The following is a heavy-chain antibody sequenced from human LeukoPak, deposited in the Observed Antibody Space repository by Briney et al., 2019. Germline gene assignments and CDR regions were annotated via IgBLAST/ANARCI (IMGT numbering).Heavy chain of an antibody. D-gene: IGHD1-7*01. Sequence: QPGGSLRLSCAASGFTFSSYGMHWVRQAPGKGLEWVAVIWYDGSNKYYADSVKGRFTISRDNSKNTLYLRMNSLRAEDTAVYYCARIGNYDPYYYGMDVWGQGTTVTVSS. V-gene: IGHV3-33*01. CDR1: GFTFSSYG. J-gene: IGHJ6*02. CDR3: ARIGNYDPYYYGMDV. CDR2: IWYDGSNK.